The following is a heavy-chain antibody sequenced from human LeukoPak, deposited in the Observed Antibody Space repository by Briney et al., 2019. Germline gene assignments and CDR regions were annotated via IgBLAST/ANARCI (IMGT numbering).Heavy chain of an antibody. CDR2: MNPNSGNT. D-gene: IGHD2-2*01. CDR1: GYTFTSYD. V-gene: IGHV1-8*01. Sequence: ASVKVSCKASGYTFTSYDINWVRQATGQGLEWMGWMNPNSGNTGYAQKFQGRVTMTRNSSISTAYMELSSLRSEDTAVYYCARGPTVVPPSYYYYYGMDVWGQGTTVTVS. CDR3: ARGPTVVPPSYYYYYGMDV. J-gene: IGHJ6*02.